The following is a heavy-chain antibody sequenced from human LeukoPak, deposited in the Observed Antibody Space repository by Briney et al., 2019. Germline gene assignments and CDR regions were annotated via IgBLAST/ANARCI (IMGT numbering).Heavy chain of an antibody. V-gene: IGHV3-23*01. J-gene: IGHJ4*02. CDR3: AKVVSYYYDSSGYFYFDY. Sequence: GGSLRLSCAASGFTFSNYAMSWVRQAPGKGLEWVSATSGSRGSTYYADSVKGRFTISRDNSKNTLYLQMNSLRAEDTAVYYCAKVVSYYYDSSGYFYFDYWGQGTLVTVSS. D-gene: IGHD3-22*01. CDR1: GFTFSNYA. CDR2: TSGSRGST.